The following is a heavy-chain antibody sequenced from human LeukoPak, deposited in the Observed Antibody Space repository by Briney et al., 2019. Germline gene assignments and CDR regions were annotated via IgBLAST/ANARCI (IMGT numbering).Heavy chain of an antibody. CDR3: ARDRREHYYYYYMDV. D-gene: IGHD5-24*01. J-gene: IGHJ6*03. V-gene: IGHV4-34*01. Sequence: PSETLSLTCAVYGGSFSDYYWTWIRQSPGKGLEWIGEINHSGSTNYNPSLKSRVTISVDTSKNQFSLKLNSVTAADTAVYYCARDRREHYYYYYMDVWGKGTTVTVSS. CDR2: INHSGST. CDR1: GGSFSDYY.